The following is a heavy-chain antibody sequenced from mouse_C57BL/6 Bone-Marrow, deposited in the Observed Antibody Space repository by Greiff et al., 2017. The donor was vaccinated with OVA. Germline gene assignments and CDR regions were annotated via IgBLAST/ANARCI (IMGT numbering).Heavy chain of an antibody. CDR2: IDPSDSYT. D-gene: IGHD2-4*01. Sequence: QVQLQQPGAELVMPGASVKLSCKASGYTFTSYWMHWVKQRPGQGLEWIGDIDPSDSYTNYNQKFKGKSTLTVDKSSSTAYMQLSSLTSEDSAVDYCARWGGLRRGFADWGQGTLVTVSA. V-gene: IGHV1-69*01. J-gene: IGHJ3*01. CDR1: GYTFTSYW. CDR3: ARWGGLRRGFAD.